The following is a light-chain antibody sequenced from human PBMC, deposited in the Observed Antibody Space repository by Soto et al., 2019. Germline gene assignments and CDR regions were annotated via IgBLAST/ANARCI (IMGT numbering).Light chain of an antibody. V-gene: IGKV1-17*01. CDR3: LQHNSYPRT. CDR1: QDIRND. J-gene: IGKJ1*01. Sequence: DIQMTQSPSSLSASVGDRVTITCRASQDIRNDLGWYQQEPGRAPKRLIYAASTLQSGVPSRFSGSGSGTEFTLTIRSLQPGDFATYYCLQHNSYPRTFGQGTKVEI. CDR2: AAS.